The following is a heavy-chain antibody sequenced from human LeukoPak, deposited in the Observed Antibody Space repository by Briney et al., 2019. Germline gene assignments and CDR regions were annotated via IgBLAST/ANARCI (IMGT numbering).Heavy chain of an antibody. V-gene: IGHV4-61*01. CDR1: GGSVSSGSYY. CDR3: ARGGRGPDAFDI. J-gene: IGHJ3*02. Sequence: PSETLSLTCTVSGGSVSSGSYYWSWIRQPPGKGLEWIAYMYYRGSTNYNPSLKSRVTISVDTSKDQFSLKLSSVTAADTAVYYCARGGRGPDAFDIWGQGTMVTVSS. D-gene: IGHD3-10*01. CDR2: MYYRGST.